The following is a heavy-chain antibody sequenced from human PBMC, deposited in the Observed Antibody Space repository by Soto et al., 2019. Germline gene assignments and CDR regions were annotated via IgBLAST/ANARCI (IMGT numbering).Heavy chain of an antibody. V-gene: IGHV5-51*01. Sequence: SLKISCKGSGYTFTNYWIAWVRQMPGQGLEWIGVIYPGDSDTRYSPSFQGQVIISADKSISTAYLQWSSLKASHTAMYYCARSDDSSGFVYWGQGTLVTVSS. CDR1: GYTFTNYW. CDR2: IYPGDSDT. CDR3: ARSDDSSGFVY. D-gene: IGHD3-22*01. J-gene: IGHJ4*02.